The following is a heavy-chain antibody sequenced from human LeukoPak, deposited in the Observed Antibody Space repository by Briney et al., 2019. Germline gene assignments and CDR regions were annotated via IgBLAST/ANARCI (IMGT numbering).Heavy chain of an antibody. Sequence: SGTLSLTCTVSGGSISSYYWSWIRQPPGKGLEWIGYIYYSGSTNYNPSLKSRVTISVDTSKNQFSLKLSSVTAADTAVYYCARDSIGSSDYWGQGTLVTVSS. CDR3: ARDSIGSSDY. D-gene: IGHD1-26*01. CDR2: IYYSGST. V-gene: IGHV4-59*01. CDR1: GGSISSYY. J-gene: IGHJ4*02.